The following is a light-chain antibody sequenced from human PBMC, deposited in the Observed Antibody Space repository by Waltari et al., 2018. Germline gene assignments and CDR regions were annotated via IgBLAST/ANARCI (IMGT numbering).Light chain of an antibody. CDR3: AAWDDSLNGFYV. CDR2: SNN. J-gene: IGLJ1*01. V-gene: IGLV1-44*01. CDR1: SPNIGRKT. Sequence: QSVLTQPPSASGTPGQRVTISCSGRSPNIGRKTVNWYQQLPGTAPKLLIYSNNQRPSGVPDRFSGSKSGTSASLAISGLQSEDEADYYCAAWDDSLNGFYVFGTGTKVTVL.